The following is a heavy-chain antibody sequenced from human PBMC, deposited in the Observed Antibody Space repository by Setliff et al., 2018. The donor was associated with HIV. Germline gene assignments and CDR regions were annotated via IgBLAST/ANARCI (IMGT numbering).Heavy chain of an antibody. CDR1: DGTFSSDY. CDR3: ARAEMATIVAFDI. D-gene: IGHD5-12*01. V-gene: IGHV4-59*01. J-gene: IGHJ3*02. Sequence: KSSETLSLTCTVPDGTFSSDYWTWIRPTPGKGLEWIGYIYSSGSTKYNPSLTSRVTISVDTSKNHFSLKLTSVTAADTAVYYCARAEMATIVAFDIWGQGTMVTVSS. CDR2: IYSSGST.